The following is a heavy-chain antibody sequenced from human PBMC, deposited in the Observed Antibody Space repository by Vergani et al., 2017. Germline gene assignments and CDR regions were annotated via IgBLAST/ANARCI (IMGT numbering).Heavy chain of an antibody. J-gene: IGHJ5*02. CDR1: GFTFSSYA. V-gene: IGHV3-23*01. CDR2: ISGSSGST. CDR3: AKDLYCSGGSCYHNWFDP. Sequence: EVQLLESGGGLVQPGGSLRLSCAASGFTFSSYAMSWVRQAPGKGLEWVSAISGSSGSTYYADSVKGRFTISRDNSKNTLYLQMNSLRAEDTAVYYCAKDLYCSGGSCYHNWFDPWGQGTLVTVSS. D-gene: IGHD2-15*01.